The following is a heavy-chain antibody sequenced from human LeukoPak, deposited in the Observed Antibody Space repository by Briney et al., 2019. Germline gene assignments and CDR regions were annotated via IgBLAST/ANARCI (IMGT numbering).Heavy chain of an antibody. CDR2: IYPGDSDT. CDR1: GYSFTSYW. D-gene: IGHD6-6*01. J-gene: IGHJ3*02. CDR3: ARLSEQLVLLFGAFDI. V-gene: IGHV5-51*01. Sequence: GESLKISCKGSGYSFTSYWIGWVRQMPGKGLEWMGIIYPGDSDTRYSPSFQGQVTISADKSISTAYLQWSSLKASDTAMYYCARLSEQLVLLFGAFDIWGQGTMVTVSS.